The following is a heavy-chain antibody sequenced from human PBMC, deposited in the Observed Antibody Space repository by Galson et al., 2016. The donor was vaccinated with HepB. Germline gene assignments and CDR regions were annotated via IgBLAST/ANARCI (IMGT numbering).Heavy chain of an antibody. CDR1: GYSFTTYF. J-gene: IGHJ4*02. CDR2: INPKNGAT. D-gene: IGHD5-12*01. V-gene: IGHV1-2*02. Sequence: SVKVSCKASGYSFTTYFIYWVRQAPGQGLEWMGWINPKNGATRYAQKFEDRVTMSRDTSTATVYMEVTSVTSDDTAVFYWVREAQGYSGFWGQGTLVTVSS. CDR3: VREAQGYSGF.